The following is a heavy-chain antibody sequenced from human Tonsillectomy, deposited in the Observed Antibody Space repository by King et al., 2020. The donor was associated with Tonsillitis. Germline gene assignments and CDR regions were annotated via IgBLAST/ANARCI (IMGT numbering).Heavy chain of an antibody. CDR3: ARDLRLTGYYKGYYYYGMDV. D-gene: IGHD3-9*01. Sequence: VQLVESGGGLVQPGGSLRLSCAASGFTFSSYWMHWVRQAPGKGLVWVSRINSDGSSTSYADSVKGRFTISRDNAKNTLYLQMNSLRAEDTAVYYCARDLRLTGYYKGYYYYGMDVWGQGTTVTVSS. V-gene: IGHV3-74*01. J-gene: IGHJ6*02. CDR2: INSDGSST. CDR1: GFTFSSYW.